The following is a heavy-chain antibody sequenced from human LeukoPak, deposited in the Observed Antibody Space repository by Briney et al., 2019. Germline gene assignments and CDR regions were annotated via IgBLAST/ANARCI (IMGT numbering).Heavy chain of an antibody. D-gene: IGHD4-17*01. J-gene: IGHJ5*02. CDR1: GYMFTGYY. CDR2: IIPIFGTA. Sequence: ASVTVSCKASGYMFTGYYIHWVRQAPGQGLEWMGGIIPIFGTANYAQKFQGRVTITADTSTSTAYMELSSLRSEDTAVYYCARDLPIHDYGGYFGGWFDPWGQGTLVTVSS. CDR3: ARDLPIHDYGGYFGGWFDP. V-gene: IGHV1-69*06.